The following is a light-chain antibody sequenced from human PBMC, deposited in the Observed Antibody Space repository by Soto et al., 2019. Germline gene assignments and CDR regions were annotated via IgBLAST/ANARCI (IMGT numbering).Light chain of an antibody. Sequence: QSALTQPASVSGSPGQSLTISCTGTSSDVGRYSLVSWYQQHPDKAPKLIIYEDVERPSGVSYRFSGSKSGNTASLTISGLQTEDEADYYCCSYAGGTSVIFGGGTKLTVL. J-gene: IGLJ2*01. CDR1: SSDVGRYSL. CDR2: EDV. V-gene: IGLV2-23*01. CDR3: CSYAGGTSVI.